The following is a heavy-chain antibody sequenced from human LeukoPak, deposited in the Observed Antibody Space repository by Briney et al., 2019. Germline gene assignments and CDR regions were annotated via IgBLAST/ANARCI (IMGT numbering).Heavy chain of an antibody. D-gene: IGHD2/OR15-2a*01. CDR2: INHSGST. CDR3: ARGVRGLPSYYYYYYMDV. V-gene: IGHV4-34*01. CDR1: GGSFSGYY. J-gene: IGHJ6*03. Sequence: SETLSLTCAVYGGSFSGYYWSWIRQPPGKGLEWIGEINHSGSTNYNPSLKSRVTISVDTSKNQFSLKLSSVTAADTAVYYCARGVRGLPSYYYYYYMDVWGKGTTVTVSS.